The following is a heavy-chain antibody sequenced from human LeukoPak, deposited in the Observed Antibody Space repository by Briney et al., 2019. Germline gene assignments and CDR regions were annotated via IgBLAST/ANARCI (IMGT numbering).Heavy chain of an antibody. Sequence: SETLSLTCTVSGGSISSSSYYWGWIRQPPGKGLEWIGSIYYSGSTYYNPSLKSRVTISVDTSKNQFSLKLSSVTAADTGVYYCARTRYFDWLYLDYWGQGTLVTVSS. V-gene: IGHV4-39*01. J-gene: IGHJ4*02. CDR3: ARTRYFDWLYLDY. CDR2: IYYSGST. D-gene: IGHD3-9*01. CDR1: GGSISSSSYY.